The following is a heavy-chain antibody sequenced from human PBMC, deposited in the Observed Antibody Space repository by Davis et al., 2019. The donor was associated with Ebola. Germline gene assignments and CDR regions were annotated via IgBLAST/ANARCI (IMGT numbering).Heavy chain of an antibody. J-gene: IGHJ4*02. CDR2: MFYSGST. D-gene: IGHD2-21*01. CDR1: GGSISSYY. Sequence: SETLSLTCTVSGGSISSYYWSWIRQPPGEGLEWIGYMFYSGSTNYNPSLKSRVTISVDTSKNQFSLKLSSVTAADTAVYYCATERCPGGNCWGRGTLVTVSS. CDR3: ATERCPGGNC. V-gene: IGHV4-59*12.